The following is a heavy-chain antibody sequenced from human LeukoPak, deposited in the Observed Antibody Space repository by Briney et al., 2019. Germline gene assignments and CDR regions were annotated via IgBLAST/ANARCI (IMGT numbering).Heavy chain of an antibody. D-gene: IGHD2-2*01. J-gene: IGHJ4*02. V-gene: IGHV3-30*04. Sequence: GGSLRLSCAASGFTFSSYAMHWVRQAPGKGLEWVAVISYDGSNKYYADSVKGRFTISRDNSKNTLYLQMSSLRAEDTAVYYCARGPCSSTSCYGGYYFDYWGQGTLVTVSS. CDR1: GFTFSSYA. CDR2: ISYDGSNK. CDR3: ARGPCSSTSCYGGYYFDY.